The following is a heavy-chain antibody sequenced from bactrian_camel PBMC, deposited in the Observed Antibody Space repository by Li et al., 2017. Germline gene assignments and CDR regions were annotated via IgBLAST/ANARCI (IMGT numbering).Heavy chain of an antibody. CDR2: INSRGSST. D-gene: IGHD2*01. CDR1: GFSFNSYH. V-gene: IGHV3S40*01. J-gene: IGHJ6*01. CDR3: VTSLHFAY. Sequence: DVQLVESGGGLVQPGGSLRLSCAASGFSFNSYHMSWVRQAPGKGLEWVSAINSRGSSTHHADSVKGRFTLSRDNAKNTLYLQLDSLKTEDTALYYCVTSLHFAYWDQGTQVTVS.